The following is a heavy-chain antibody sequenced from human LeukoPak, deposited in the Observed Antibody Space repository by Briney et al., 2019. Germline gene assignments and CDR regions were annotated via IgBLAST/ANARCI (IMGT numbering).Heavy chain of an antibody. Sequence: PGGSLRLSCAASGFTFSSYAMSWVRQAPGKGLEWVSAISGSGGSTYYADSVKGRFTISRDNSKNTLYLQMNSLRAEDTAVYYCAKDRGGPVAGMSYYFDYWGQGTLVTVSS. CDR3: AKDRGGPVAGMSYYFDY. V-gene: IGHV3-23*01. CDR2: ISGSGGST. D-gene: IGHD6-19*01. J-gene: IGHJ4*02. CDR1: GFTFSSYA.